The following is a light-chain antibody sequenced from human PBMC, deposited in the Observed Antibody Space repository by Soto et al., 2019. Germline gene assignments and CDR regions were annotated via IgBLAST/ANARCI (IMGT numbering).Light chain of an antibody. CDR3: CSYTRSNTLV. Sequence: QSALTQPASVSGSPGQSITISCTGASSDIGSYDLVSWYQQNPGKTPRLIIYEVNKRPWGVSNRFSGSKSGNTASLTISGLQAEDEAEYYCCSYTRSNTLVFGGGTKLNVL. V-gene: IGLV2-23*02. J-gene: IGLJ2*01. CDR2: EVN. CDR1: SSDIGSYDL.